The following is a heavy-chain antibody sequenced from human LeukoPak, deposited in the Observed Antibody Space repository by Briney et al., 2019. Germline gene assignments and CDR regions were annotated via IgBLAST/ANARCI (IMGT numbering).Heavy chain of an antibody. J-gene: IGHJ4*02. CDR2: ISAYNGNT. Sequence: GASVKVSCKASGYTCTSYGISWVRQAPGQGLEWMGWISAYNGNTNYAQKLQGRVTMTTDTSTSTAYMELRSLRSDDTAVYYCARLVEMATVSYYFDYWGQGTLVTVSS. CDR3: ARLVEMATVSYYFDY. CDR1: GYTCTSYG. D-gene: IGHD5-24*01. V-gene: IGHV1-18*01.